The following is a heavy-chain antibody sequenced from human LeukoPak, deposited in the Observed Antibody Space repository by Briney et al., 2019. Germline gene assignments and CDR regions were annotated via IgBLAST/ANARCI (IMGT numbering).Heavy chain of an antibody. V-gene: IGHV1-18*01. CDR1: GYTFSNYG. D-gene: IGHD5-12*01. CDR3: ARDVGWIVQPTKLDK. Sequence: ASVKVSCTASGYTFSNYGISWVRQAPGQGLEWMGWISAHEGNTHYAQKFQGRVTMTTDTSTTTVHMELRSLTSDDTALYYCARDVGWIVQPTKLDKWGQGTRVTVSS. J-gene: IGHJ4*02. CDR2: ISAHEGNT.